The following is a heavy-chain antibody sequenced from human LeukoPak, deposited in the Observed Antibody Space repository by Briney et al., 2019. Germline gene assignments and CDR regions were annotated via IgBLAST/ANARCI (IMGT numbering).Heavy chain of an antibody. Sequence: SETLSLTCTVSGGPISSYYWSWIRQPPGKRLEWIGYIYYSESTNYNPSLKSRVTISVDTSKNQFSLKLSSVTAADTAVYYCARGSGSYGVVDWFDPWGQGTLVTVSS. CDR1: GGPISSYY. V-gene: IGHV4-59*01. CDR2: IYYSEST. J-gene: IGHJ5*02. D-gene: IGHD3-10*01. CDR3: ARGSGSYGVVDWFDP.